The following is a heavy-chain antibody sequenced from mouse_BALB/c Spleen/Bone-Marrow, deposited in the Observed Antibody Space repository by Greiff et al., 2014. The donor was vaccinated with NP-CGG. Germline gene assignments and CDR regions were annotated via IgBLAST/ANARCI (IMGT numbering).Heavy chain of an antibody. Sequence: LQQSGSELVRPGASVKLSCKASGYTFTNFWMHWVRQRPGRGLEWIGNVYPGSDTANYDEKFKSKATLTVDTSSSTAYMQLSSLTSEDSAVYYCTRSLYYYPAYWGQGTLVTVST. CDR3: TRSLYYYPAY. CDR2: VYPGSDTA. D-gene: IGHD1-1*01. CDR1: GYTFTNFW. J-gene: IGHJ3*01. V-gene: IGHV1S22*01.